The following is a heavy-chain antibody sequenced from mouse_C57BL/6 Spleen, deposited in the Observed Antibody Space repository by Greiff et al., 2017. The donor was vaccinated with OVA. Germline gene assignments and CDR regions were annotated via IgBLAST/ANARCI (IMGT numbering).Heavy chain of an antibody. J-gene: IGHJ3*01. V-gene: IGHV1-53*01. D-gene: IGHD1-3*01. CDR2: INPNNGGT. CDR1: GYSFTSYC. Sequence: QVQLQQSGPDLVKPSASVSLSCTASGYSFTSYCMHWVKQRPGQGLEWIGNINPNNGGTNYTATFHSKATLTVDNSSRPAYMQLSSIRSEDTEVYYCARDSGDGWFAYWGQGTLVTVSA. CDR3: ARDSGDGWFAY.